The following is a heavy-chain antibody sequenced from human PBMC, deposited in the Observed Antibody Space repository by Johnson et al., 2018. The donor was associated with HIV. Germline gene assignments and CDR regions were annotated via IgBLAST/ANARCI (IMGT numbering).Heavy chain of an antibody. D-gene: IGHD3-22*01. CDR1: GFTFSSYA. CDR2: ISYDGSNK. J-gene: IGHJ3*02. V-gene: IGHV3-30*04. Sequence: QVQLVESGGGVVQPGRSLRLSCAASGFTFSSYAMHWVRQAPGKGLEWVAVISYDGSNKYYADSVKGRFTISRDNSKNTPYLQMNSLRAEDTAVYYCAKGAYYYDSSGYHYDVPRGAFDIWGQGTMVTVSS. CDR3: AKGAYYYDSSGYHYDVPRGAFDI.